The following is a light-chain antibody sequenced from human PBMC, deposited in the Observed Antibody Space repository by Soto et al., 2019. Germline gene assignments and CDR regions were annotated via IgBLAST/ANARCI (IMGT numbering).Light chain of an antibody. CDR3: HQSYSLTPTWT. CDR1: QSLLYSANKKNY. V-gene: IGKV4-1*01. Sequence: DIVMTQSPDSMAVALGETATINCMSSQSLLYSANKKNYLAWYQQTPGXPTKLLXXWASTRESGVPDRFNGGGSGTDFTLTSSSLQAEDVAVYYGHQSYSLTPTWTFGQGTQVDIK. J-gene: IGKJ1*01. CDR2: WAS.